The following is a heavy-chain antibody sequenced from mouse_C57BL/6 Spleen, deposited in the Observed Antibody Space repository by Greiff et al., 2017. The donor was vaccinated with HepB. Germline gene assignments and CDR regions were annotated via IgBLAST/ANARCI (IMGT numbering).Heavy chain of an antibody. CDR3: ARVVENAMDY. D-gene: IGHD1-1*01. Sequence: QVQLQQSGAELVRPGTSVKMSCKASGYTFTNYWIGWAKQRPGHGLEWIGDIYPGGGYTNYNEKFKGKATLTADKSSSTAYMQFSSLTSEDSAIYYCARVVENAMDYWGQGTSVTVSS. V-gene: IGHV1-63*01. J-gene: IGHJ4*01. CDR2: IYPGGGYT. CDR1: GYTFTNYW.